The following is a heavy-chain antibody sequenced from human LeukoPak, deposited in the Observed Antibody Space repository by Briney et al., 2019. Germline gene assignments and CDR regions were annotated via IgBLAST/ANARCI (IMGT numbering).Heavy chain of an antibody. CDR2: MNPNSGNT. D-gene: IGHD1-1*01. V-gene: IGHV1-8*01. CDR1: GYTFTSYD. Sequence: GASVKVSCKASGYTFTSYDINWVRQATGQGLEWMGWMNPNSGNTCYAQKFQGRVTMTRNTSISTAYMELSSLRSEDTAVYYCARGSSATPLEIYYYGMDVWGQGTTVTVSS. CDR3: ARGSSATPLEIYYYGMDV. J-gene: IGHJ6*02.